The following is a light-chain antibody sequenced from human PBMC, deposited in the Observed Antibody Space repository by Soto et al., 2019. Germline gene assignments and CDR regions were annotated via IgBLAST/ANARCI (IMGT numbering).Light chain of an antibody. V-gene: IGKV3-20*01. J-gene: IGKJ1*01. CDR3: QQYASSPRT. CDR2: DAY. Sequence: EIMLTQAPGTLSLSPGDRATLSCSASQSVSGSYLAWYQQKPGQAPRLLIYDAYSRATGIPDRFSGSGSGTDYTLTISRMEPEDFAVYYCQQYASSPRTFGQGNKVDIK. CDR1: QSVSGSY.